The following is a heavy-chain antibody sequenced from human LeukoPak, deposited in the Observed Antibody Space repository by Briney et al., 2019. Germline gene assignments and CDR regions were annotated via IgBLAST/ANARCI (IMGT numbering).Heavy chain of an antibody. CDR1: GFSLSDYW. CDR2: INQDGSQT. J-gene: IGHJ4*02. D-gene: IGHD5-12*01. CDR3: ARDSSPRYSGYDWVC. Sequence: GGTLRLSCTASGFSLSDYWMSWIRQAPGKGLEWLANINQDGSQTSYVDSVRGPFTVSRDNAKTSLYLQMNTLRTDATAVYYCARDSSPRYSGYDWVCWGRGSLATVSS. V-gene: IGHV3-7*01.